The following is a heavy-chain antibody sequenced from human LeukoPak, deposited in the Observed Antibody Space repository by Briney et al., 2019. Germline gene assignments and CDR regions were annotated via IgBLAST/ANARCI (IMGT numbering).Heavy chain of an antibody. V-gene: IGHV3-11*01. J-gene: IGHJ4*02. CDR2: ISTRDNTI. CDR3: ARGARWAYYFDY. CDR1: GFTFSDYY. D-gene: IGHD4-23*01. Sequence: GGSLRPSCTASGFTFSDYYMSWIRQTPGKGLEWLSYISTRDNTIQYADSVKGRFTISRDHANNSVFLQMNNLRAEDSAIYFCARGARWAYYFDYWGQGSLVTVSS.